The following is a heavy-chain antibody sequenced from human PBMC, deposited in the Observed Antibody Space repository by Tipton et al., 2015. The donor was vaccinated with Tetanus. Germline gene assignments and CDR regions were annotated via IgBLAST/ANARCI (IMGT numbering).Heavy chain of an antibody. Sequence: QLVQSGPEVKKPGASVKVSCKASGYTFTSYYMHWVRQAPGQGLEWMGIINPSGGSTSYAQKFQGRVTMTRDTSTSTVYMELSSLRSEDTAVYYCARERMFIRSGSYGGNYYYYGMDVWGQGTTVTVSS. CDR2: INPSGGST. V-gene: IGHV1-46*01. J-gene: IGHJ6*02. CDR1: GYTFTSYY. D-gene: IGHD1-26*01. CDR3: ARERMFIRSGSYGGNYYYYGMDV.